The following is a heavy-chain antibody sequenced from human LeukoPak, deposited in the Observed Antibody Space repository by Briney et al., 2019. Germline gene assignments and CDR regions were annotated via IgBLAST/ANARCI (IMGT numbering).Heavy chain of an antibody. CDR1: GFTFSSYS. CDR2: ISSSSSTI. CDR3: ARAAGPRRNWFDP. V-gene: IGHV3-48*01. J-gene: IGHJ5*02. Sequence: GGSLRLSCAASGFTFSSYSMNWVRQAPGKWLEWVSCISSSSSTIYYADSVKGRFTISRGNAKNSLYLQMNSLRAEDTAVYYCARAAGPRRNWFDPWGQGTLVTVSS.